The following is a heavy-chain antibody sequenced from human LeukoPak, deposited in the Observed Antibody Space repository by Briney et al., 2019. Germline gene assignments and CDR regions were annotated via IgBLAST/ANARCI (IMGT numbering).Heavy chain of an antibody. CDR3: AKVRDYYDSSGYYYDY. Sequence: GGSLRLSCAASGFTFSSYAMSWVRQAPGKGLEWVSAISGSGGSTYYADSVKGRFTISGDNSKNTLYLQMNSLRAEDTAVYYCAKVRDYYDSSGYYYDYWGQGTLVTVSS. J-gene: IGHJ4*02. D-gene: IGHD3-22*01. V-gene: IGHV3-23*01. CDR1: GFTFSSYA. CDR2: ISGSGGST.